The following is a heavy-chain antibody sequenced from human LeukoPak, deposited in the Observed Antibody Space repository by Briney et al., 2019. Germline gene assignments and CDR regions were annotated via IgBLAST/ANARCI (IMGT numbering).Heavy chain of an antibody. D-gene: IGHD3-10*01. V-gene: IGHV4-39*07. J-gene: IGHJ6*03. CDR1: GGSISSGSYY. CDR2: IYYTGST. Sequence: SETLSLTCTVSGGSISSGSYYWDWIRQSPGKGLEWIGTIYYTGSTYYNPSLKSRVTISVDTSKSQFSLKLSSVTAADTAVYYCARVEEGYGSGRRENYYYYYMNVWGKGTTVTISS. CDR3: ARVEEGYGSGRRENYYYYYMNV.